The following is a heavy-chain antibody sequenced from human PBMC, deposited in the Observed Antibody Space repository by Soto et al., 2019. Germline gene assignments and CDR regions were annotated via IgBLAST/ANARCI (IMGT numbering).Heavy chain of an antibody. D-gene: IGHD1-20*01. J-gene: IGHJ6*02. CDR1: EFTFDKYY. CDR2: IKPDGSEQ. V-gene: IGHV3-7*01. Sequence: EVQLVESGGGLVQPGGSLRLSCAASEFTFDKYYMTWVRQAPGKGPEWVANIKPDGSEQYYVDSVKGRFTISRDNANNSLYLQMNSPRAEDTAVYFCARGNWNYYYGFDVWGQGTTVTVSS. CDR3: ARGNWNYYYGFDV.